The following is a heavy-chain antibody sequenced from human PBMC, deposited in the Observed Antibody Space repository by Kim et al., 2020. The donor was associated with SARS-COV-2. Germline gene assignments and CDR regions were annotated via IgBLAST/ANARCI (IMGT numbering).Heavy chain of an antibody. D-gene: IGHD2-2*01. CDR2: IYYSGST. V-gene: IGHV4-39*07. CDR3: ARKEAAAYLYYFDY. J-gene: IGHJ4*02. Sequence: SETLSLTCTVSGGSISSSSYYWGWIRQPPGKGLEWIGSIYYSGSTYYNPSLKSRVTISVDTSNNQFSLKLSSVTAADSAVDYCARKEAAAYLYYFDYWGQGTLVTVSS. CDR1: GGSISSSSYY.